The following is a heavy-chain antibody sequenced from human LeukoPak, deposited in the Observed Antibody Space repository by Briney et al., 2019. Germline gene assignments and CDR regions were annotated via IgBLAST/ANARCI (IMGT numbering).Heavy chain of an antibody. Sequence: GGSLRLSCAASGFTFSNFGMSWVRQAPGKGLEWVSTINDDVANTHYADSVKGRFTIYRDNSKNTLYLDMNSMRAEDTAVYFCAKVYATGWSYFDYWGQGTLVTVSS. CDR3: AKVYATGWSYFDY. D-gene: IGHD6-19*01. J-gene: IGHJ4*02. CDR2: INDDVANT. V-gene: IGHV3-23*01. CDR1: GFTFSNFG.